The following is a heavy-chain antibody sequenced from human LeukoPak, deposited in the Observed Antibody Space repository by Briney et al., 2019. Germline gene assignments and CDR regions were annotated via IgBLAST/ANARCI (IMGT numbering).Heavy chain of an antibody. J-gene: IGHJ4*02. Sequence: PSETLSLTCAVYGGSFSGYYWSWIRQPPGKGLEWIGEINHSGSTNYNPSLKSRVTISVDTSKNQFSLKLSSVTAADTAVYYRARAPYSSSIDYWGQGTLVTVSS. CDR3: ARAPYSSSIDY. D-gene: IGHD6-13*01. V-gene: IGHV4-34*01. CDR1: GGSFSGYY. CDR2: INHSGST.